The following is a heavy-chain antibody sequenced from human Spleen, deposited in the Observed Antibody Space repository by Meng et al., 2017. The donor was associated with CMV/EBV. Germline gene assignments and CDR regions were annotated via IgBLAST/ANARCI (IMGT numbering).Heavy chain of an antibody. J-gene: IGHJ4*02. V-gene: IGHV3-48*03. CDR2: ISSSGSSI. CDR3: VRGGGTLDY. D-gene: IGHD3-16*01. Sequence: GESLKISCAASGFIFNNYEMNWVRQAPGMGLEWVSYISSSGSSIYYADSVKGRFTISRDNAKNSLYLQMNSLRADDTALYYCVRGGGTLDYWGQGTLVTVSS. CDR1: GFIFNNYE.